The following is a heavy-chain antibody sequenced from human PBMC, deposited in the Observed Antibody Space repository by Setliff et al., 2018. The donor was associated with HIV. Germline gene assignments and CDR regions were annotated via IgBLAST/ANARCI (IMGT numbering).Heavy chain of an antibody. J-gene: IGHJ6*02. Sequence: SETLSLTCNVSGDSLNTYYWSWIRQSAGKGLEWIGRIYASGKTNFNPSLMSRVRMSVDTSKNQFSLKLSSVTAADTAVYYCARDSELGLNYHYGMDVWGQGTTVTVSS. CDR1: GDSLNTYY. CDR3: ARDSELGLNYHYGMDV. V-gene: IGHV4-4*07. CDR2: IYASGKT. D-gene: IGHD1-26*01.